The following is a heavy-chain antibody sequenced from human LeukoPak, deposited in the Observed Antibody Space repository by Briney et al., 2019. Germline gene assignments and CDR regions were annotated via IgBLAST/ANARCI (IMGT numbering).Heavy chain of an antibody. V-gene: IGHV3-23*01. CDR2: ISGSGGST. CDR3: AKYIDYGDYPSPFDP. J-gene: IGHJ5*02. Sequence: GGSLRLSCAASGFTFSSYAMSGVRQAPGKGLEWVSAISGSGGSTYYADYVKGRFTSSRDNSTNTLYLQMNSLRAEDTAVYYCAKYIDYGDYPSPFDPWGQGTLVTVSS. D-gene: IGHD4-17*01. CDR1: GFTFSSYA.